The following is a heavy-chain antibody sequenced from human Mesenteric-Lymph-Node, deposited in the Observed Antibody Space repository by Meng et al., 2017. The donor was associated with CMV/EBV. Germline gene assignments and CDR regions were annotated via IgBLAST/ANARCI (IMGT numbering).Heavy chain of an antibody. Sequence: GESLKISCAVSGFSFDDHTMHWVRQPPGKGLEWVSLISWDGVYTYYADSVKGRFTISRDNSKNSLYLQMNSLRTEDTALYYCAKDLYSSSYGTPIDYWGQGTLVTVSS. J-gene: IGHJ4*02. CDR2: ISWDGVYT. CDR1: GFSFDDHT. V-gene: IGHV3-43*01. CDR3: AKDLYSSSYGTPIDY. D-gene: IGHD6-6*01.